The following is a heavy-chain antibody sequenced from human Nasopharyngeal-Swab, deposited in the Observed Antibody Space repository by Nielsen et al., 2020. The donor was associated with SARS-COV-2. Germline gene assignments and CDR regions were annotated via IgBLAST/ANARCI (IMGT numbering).Heavy chain of an antibody. J-gene: IGHJ3*02. CDR2: IIPIFGTA. CDR1: VGTFSSYA. Sequence: SVKVSCKASVGTFSSYAISWVRQAPGQGLEWMGGIIPIFGTANYAQKFQGRVTITADESTSTAYMELSSLRSEDTAVYYCARSGDTAMVLGAFDIWGQWTMVTVSS. V-gene: IGHV1-69*13. CDR3: ARSGDTAMVLGAFDI. D-gene: IGHD5-18*01.